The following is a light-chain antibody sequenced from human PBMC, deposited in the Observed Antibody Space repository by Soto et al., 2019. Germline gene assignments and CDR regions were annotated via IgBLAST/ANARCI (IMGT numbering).Light chain of an antibody. CDR2: EVS. CDR3: CSYAGSSTLYV. V-gene: IGLV2-23*02. J-gene: IGLJ1*01. Sequence: QPGSVSGSPGQSITISCTGTSSDVGSYNLVSWYQQHPGKAPKLMIYEVSKRPSGVSNRFSGSKSGNTASLTISGLQAEDEADYYCCSYAGSSTLYVFGTGTKLTVL. CDR1: SSDVGSYNL.